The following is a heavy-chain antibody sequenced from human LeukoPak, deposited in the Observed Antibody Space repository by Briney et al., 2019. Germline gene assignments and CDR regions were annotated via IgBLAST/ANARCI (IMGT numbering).Heavy chain of an antibody. Sequence: XLXCAAXXFTFSSYWMHWVRHAPGKGLVWVSRITGDGSGANYADSVKGRFTISRDNAKNTLYLQMNSLRAEDTAVYYCARFAVTTARDYWGQGTLVTVSS. CDR1: XFTFSSYW. CDR3: ARFAVTTARDY. J-gene: IGHJ4*02. D-gene: IGHD1-1*01. V-gene: IGHV3-74*01. CDR2: ITGDGSGA.